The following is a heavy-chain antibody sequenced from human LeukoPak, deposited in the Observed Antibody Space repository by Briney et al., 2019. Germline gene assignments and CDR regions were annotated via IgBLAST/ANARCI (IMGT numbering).Heavy chain of an antibody. J-gene: IGHJ4*02. D-gene: IGHD5-18*01. V-gene: IGHV4-59*01. CDR1: GGSISSYY. CDR2: IYYSGST. Sequence: SETLSLTCTVSGGSISSYYWSWIRQPPGKGLEWIGYIYYSGSTNYNPSLKSRVTVSVDTSKNQFSLKLSSVTAADTAVYYCARGSRYSYGYVGYWGQGTLVTVSS. CDR3: ARGSRYSYGYVGY.